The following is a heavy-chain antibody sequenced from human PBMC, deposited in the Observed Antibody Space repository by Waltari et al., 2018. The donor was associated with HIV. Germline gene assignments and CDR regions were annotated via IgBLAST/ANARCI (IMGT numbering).Heavy chain of an antibody. CDR2: IRPIFGTA. V-gene: IGHV1-69*01. CDR3: AGVGYCSGGSCYPWSRTGFQH. J-gene: IGHJ1*01. Sequence: QVQLVQSGAEVKKPGSSVKVSCKASGGTFSSYAISWERQAPGQGLQWMGRIRPIFGTANYAQNFQGRSTITSDESTRTSYMELSSLGSEDTAVDYCAGVGYCSGGSCYPWSRTGFQHWGQGTLVTVSS. D-gene: IGHD2-15*01. CDR1: GGTFSSYA.